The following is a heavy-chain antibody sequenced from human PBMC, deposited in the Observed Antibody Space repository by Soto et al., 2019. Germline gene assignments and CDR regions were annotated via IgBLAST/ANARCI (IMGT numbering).Heavy chain of an antibody. J-gene: IGHJ4*02. CDR1: GFTFSSYA. Sequence: PGGSLRLSCAASGFTFSSYAMSWVRQAPGKGLEWVSAISGSGGSTYYADSVKGRFTISRDNSKNTLYLQMYSLRAEDTAVYYCAKNDYDFWSNYFDYWGQGTLVTVSS. D-gene: IGHD3-3*01. CDR3: AKNDYDFWSNYFDY. CDR2: ISGSGGST. V-gene: IGHV3-23*01.